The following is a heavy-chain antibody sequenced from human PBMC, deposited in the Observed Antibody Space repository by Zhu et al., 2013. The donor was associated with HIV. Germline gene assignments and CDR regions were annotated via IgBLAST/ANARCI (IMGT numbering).Heavy chain of an antibody. CDR3: ARGWYYGSGSLTRRGYWYFDL. D-gene: IGHD3-10*01. V-gene: IGHV4-34*01. CDR2: INHSGST. J-gene: IGHJ2*01. Sequence: VQLQQWGAGLLKPSETLSLTCAVYGGSFSGYYWSWIRQPPGKGLEWIGEINHSGSTNYNPSLKSRVTISVDTSKNQFSLKLSSVTAADTAVYYCARGWYYGSGSLTRRGYWYFDLWGRGTLVTVSS. CDR1: GGSFSGYY.